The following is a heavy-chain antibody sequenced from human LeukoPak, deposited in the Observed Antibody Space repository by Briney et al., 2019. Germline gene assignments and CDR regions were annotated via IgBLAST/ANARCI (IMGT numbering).Heavy chain of an antibody. D-gene: IGHD4-23*01. CDR3: AREEGGKGTFDY. CDR2: ISAYNGGT. V-gene: IGHV1-18*01. J-gene: IGHJ4*02. Sequence: ASVKVSCKASGYTFTSYAIAWVRQAPGQGLEWMGWISAYNGGTNYAQKFRGRVTMTTDTSTNTAYMELSSLRSEDTAVYYCAREEGGKGTFDYWGQGTLVTVSS. CDR1: GYTFTSYA.